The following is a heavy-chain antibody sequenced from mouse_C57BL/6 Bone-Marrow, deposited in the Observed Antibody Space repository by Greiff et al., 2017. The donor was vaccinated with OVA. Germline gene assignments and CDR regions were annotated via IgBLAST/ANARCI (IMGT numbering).Heavy chain of an antibody. CDR3: ARDYYGSRGWAMDY. CDR2: IRNKANGYTT. CDR1: GFTFTDYY. Sequence: EVQLMESGGGLVQPGGSLSLSCAASGFTFTDYYMSWVRQPPGKALEWLGFIRNKANGYTTEYSASVKGRFTISRDNSQSILYLQMNALRAEDSATYYCARDYYGSRGWAMDYWGQGTSVTVSS. D-gene: IGHD1-1*01. V-gene: IGHV7-3*01. J-gene: IGHJ4*01.